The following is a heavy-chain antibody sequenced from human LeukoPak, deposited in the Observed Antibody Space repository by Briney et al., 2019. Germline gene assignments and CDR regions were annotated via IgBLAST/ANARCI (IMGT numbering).Heavy chain of an antibody. D-gene: IGHD2-2*01. CDR1: GYTFSNYV. CDR3: ARDGVVVPAAVPFDY. J-gene: IGHJ4*02. CDR2: ISTYTGNS. V-gene: IGHV1-18*01. Sequence: ASVKVSCKASGYTFSNYVLTWVRQAPGQGLEWMGRISTYTGNSNYAQKFQDRVTMTTDTSTSTAYMELRSLRSDDTAVYYCARDGVVVPAAVPFDYWGQGTLVTVSS.